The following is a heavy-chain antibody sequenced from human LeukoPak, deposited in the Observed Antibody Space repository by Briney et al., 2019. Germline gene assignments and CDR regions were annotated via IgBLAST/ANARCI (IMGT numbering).Heavy chain of an antibody. Sequence: GLEWMGIIYAGDSDTRYSPSFQGQVTISADKSISTAYLQWSSLKASDTAMYYCARGRTLSPWGQGTLVTVSS. V-gene: IGHV5-51*01. D-gene: IGHD2-15*01. J-gene: IGHJ5*02. CDR3: ARGRTLSP. CDR2: IYAGDSDT.